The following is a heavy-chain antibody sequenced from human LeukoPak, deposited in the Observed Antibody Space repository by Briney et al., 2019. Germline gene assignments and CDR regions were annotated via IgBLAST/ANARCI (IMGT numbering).Heavy chain of an antibody. V-gene: IGHV3-23*01. CDR3: AKGLDPNFETWLVPPERLAFDY. CDR1: GFTFNNFA. Sequence: GGSLRLSCGVSGFTFNNFAMTWVRQAPGKGLEWVSTISATVGDTYYADSVKGRFTISRDNSKNTLYLQMNSLRVEDTAVYYCAKGLDPNFETWLVPPERLAFDYWGQGTLVTVSS. D-gene: IGHD6-19*01. CDR2: ISATVGDT. J-gene: IGHJ4*02.